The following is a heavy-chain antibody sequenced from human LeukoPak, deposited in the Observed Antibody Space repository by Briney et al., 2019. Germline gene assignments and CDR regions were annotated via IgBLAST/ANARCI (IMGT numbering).Heavy chain of an antibody. CDR2: IKQDGSEK. CDR3: ARDRSAAGLFDS. CDR1: EFTFSSYW. Sequence: GGSLILSCAASEFTFSSYWMSWVRQAPGKGLEWVANIKQDGSEKNYVDSVKGRFTISRDNAKNALYLQMNSLRVEDTAVYYCARDRSAAGLFDSWGQGTLVTVSS. V-gene: IGHV3-7*04. J-gene: IGHJ4*02. D-gene: IGHD6-13*01.